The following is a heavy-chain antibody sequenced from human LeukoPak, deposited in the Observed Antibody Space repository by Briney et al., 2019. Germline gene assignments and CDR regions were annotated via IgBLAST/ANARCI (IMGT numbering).Heavy chain of an antibody. D-gene: IGHD5-12*01. V-gene: IGHV3-64*02. Sequence: GGSLRLSCATSGFTFSDHALHWVRQAPGKGLQYASAISRNGTRTFYADSVKDRSTISRDKSTKTLYLQMGSLRVEDMGVYYCVRDSFYTGYDRGFGYWGQGTLVTVS. CDR3: VRDSFYTGYDRGFGY. CDR1: GFTFSDHA. J-gene: IGHJ4*02. CDR2: ISRNGTRT.